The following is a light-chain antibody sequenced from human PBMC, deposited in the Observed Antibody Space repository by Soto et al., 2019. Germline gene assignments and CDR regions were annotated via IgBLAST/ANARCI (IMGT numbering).Light chain of an antibody. CDR2: WAS. CDR1: QSVFYSSNNKNY. Sequence: DIVMTQSPDSLAVSLGERATINCKSSQSVFYSSNNKNYLVWYQQRPGQPPKPLIYWASTRESGVPDRFSGSGSGTDFTLTISSLQAEDVALYYCHQYYSTPSTFGQGTKLEIK. CDR3: HQYYSTPST. V-gene: IGKV4-1*01. J-gene: IGKJ2*01.